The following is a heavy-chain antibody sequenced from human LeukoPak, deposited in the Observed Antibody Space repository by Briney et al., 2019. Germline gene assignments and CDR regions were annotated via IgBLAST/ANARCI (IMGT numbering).Heavy chain of an antibody. CDR2: INDGGTYT. Sequence: GGSLRLSCAGSGFAFSEYWMHWARQTPEKGLMWVSRINDGGTYTAYADSVKGRFAVSRDNAENTLYLQMNSLRVEDTAVYYCARSANYFDTSGQDYWGQGTLVTVSS. D-gene: IGHD3-22*01. CDR1: GFAFSEYW. CDR3: ARSANYFDTSGQDY. J-gene: IGHJ4*02. V-gene: IGHV3-74*01.